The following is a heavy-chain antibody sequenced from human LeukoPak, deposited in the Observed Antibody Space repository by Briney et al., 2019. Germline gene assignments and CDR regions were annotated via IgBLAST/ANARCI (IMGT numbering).Heavy chain of an antibody. V-gene: IGHV3-23*01. Sequence: GGSLRLSCAASGFTFSSYAMSWVRQAPGKGLEWVSAISGSGGSTYYADSVKGRFTISRDNSKNTLYLQMNSLRAEDTAVYYCANSPNSGYLVYYYGMDVWGQGTTVTVSS. CDR3: ANSPNSGYLVYYYGMDV. D-gene: IGHD5-12*01. J-gene: IGHJ6*02. CDR2: ISGSGGST. CDR1: GFTFSSYA.